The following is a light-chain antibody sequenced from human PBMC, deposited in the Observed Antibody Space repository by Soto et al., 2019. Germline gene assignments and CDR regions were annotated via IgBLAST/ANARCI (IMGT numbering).Light chain of an antibody. V-gene: IGKV1-39*01. CDR2: GAS. J-gene: IGKJ2*01. Sequence: DIQMTQFPSSLSASVGDRVTITCRASQNIINFLNWYQQKPGKAPNLLIYGASSLQSGDPSRFSGSGSGTDFTLTIANLQPEDFATYFCQQSYSTPCTFGQGTELEI. CDR3: QQSYSTPCT. CDR1: QNIINF.